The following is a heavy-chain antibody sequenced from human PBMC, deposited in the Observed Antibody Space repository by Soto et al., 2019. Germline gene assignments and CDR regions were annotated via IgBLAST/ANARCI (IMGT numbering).Heavy chain of an antibody. D-gene: IGHD5-12*01. CDR2: MYHNGNS. V-gene: IGHV4-38-2*01. CDR1: GFSISGGYY. J-gene: IGHJ3*02. Sequence: SETLSLTCAVSGFSISGGYYWGWIRQPPGKGLEWVAIMYHNGNSYYNPSLKSRVTISLDTSKTPFSLKLSSVTAADTAVYFCARGADIEGTTGDAFDIWGQGTMVTVSS. CDR3: ARGADIEGTTGDAFDI.